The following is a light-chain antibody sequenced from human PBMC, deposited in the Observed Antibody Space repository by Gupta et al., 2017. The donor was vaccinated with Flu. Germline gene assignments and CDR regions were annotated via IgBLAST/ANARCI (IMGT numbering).Light chain of an antibody. J-gene: IGLJ1*01. CDR1: SSDVGSYHY. CDR2: DVT. V-gene: IGLV2-11*01. CDR3: CSYAGSLYV. Sequence: QSVTISCTGTSSDVGSYHYGSWYQHHPGKAPKLIIYDVTKRPSGVPDRFSGSKSGYTASLTISGLQADDEGDYYCCSYAGSLYVFGTGTEVFVL.